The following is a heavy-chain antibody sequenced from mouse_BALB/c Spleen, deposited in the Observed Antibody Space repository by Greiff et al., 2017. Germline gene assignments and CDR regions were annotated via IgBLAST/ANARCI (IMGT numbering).Heavy chain of an antibody. J-gene: IGHJ3*01. D-gene: IGHD4-1*01. CDR3: ARDGTGAY. Sequence: EVMLVESGPGLVKPSQSLSLTCTVTGYSITSDYAWNWIRQFPGNKLEWMGYISYSGSTSYNPSLKSRISITRDTSKNQFFLQLNSVTTEDTATYYCARDGTGAYWGQGTLVTVSA. CDR2: ISYSGST. CDR1: GYSITSDYA. V-gene: IGHV3-2*02.